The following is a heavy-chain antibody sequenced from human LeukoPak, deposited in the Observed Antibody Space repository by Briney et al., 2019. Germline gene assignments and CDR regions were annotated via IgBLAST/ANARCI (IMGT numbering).Heavy chain of an antibody. CDR1: GGSFSGYY. CDR2: INHSGST. V-gene: IGHV4-34*01. J-gene: IGHJ6*03. CDR3: ARLVRYCSSTSCYYPHYYYYYYMDV. Sequence: PSETLSLTCAVYGGSFSGYYWSWIRQPPGKGLEWIGEINHSGSTNYNPSLKSRVTISVDTSKNQFSLKLSSVTAADTAVYYCARLVRYCSSTSCYYPHYYYYYYMDVWGKGTTVTISS. D-gene: IGHD2-2*01.